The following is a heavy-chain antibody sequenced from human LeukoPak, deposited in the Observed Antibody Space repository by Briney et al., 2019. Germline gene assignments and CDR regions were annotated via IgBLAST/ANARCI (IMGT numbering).Heavy chain of an antibody. CDR1: GFTFRSYT. CDR3: ARGFCTSASCYGSY. CDR2: ISSSSSSI. J-gene: IGHJ4*02. D-gene: IGHD2-2*01. V-gene: IGHV3-21*01. Sequence: GGSLRLSCAASGFTFRSYTMNWVRQAPGKGLEWVSSISSSSSSIYYADLVKGRFTISRDNAKKSLYLQMNSLRAEDTAMYYCARGFCTSASCYGSYWGQGTLVTVSS.